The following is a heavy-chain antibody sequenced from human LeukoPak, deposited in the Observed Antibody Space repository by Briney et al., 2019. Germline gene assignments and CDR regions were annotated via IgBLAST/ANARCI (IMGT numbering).Heavy chain of an antibody. J-gene: IGHJ4*02. CDR2: IIPILGIA. V-gene: IGHV1-69*02. CDR1: GGTFSSYT. D-gene: IGHD6-6*01. Sequence: ASVKVSCKASGGTFSSYTNSWVRQAPGQGLEWMGRIIPILGIANYAHKFHVRVTITPARYTSTAYMELSRLRSEDTAVYDCATFPPGLYSSSSMYVYWGQGTLVTVSS. CDR3: ATFPPGLYSSSSMYVY.